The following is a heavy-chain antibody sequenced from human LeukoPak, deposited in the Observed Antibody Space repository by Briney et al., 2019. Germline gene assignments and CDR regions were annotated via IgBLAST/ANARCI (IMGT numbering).Heavy chain of an antibody. J-gene: IGHJ6*03. CDR2: IYYSGST. Sequence: SETLSLTCTVSGGSISSSSYYWGWIRQPPGEGLEWIGSIYYSGSTFYNPSLKSRVTISVDTSKNQFSLKLSSVTAADTAMYYCARIDFYYYYMDVWGKGTTVTVSS. V-gene: IGHV4-39*07. CDR3: ARIDFYYYYMDV. CDR1: GGSISSSSYY. D-gene: IGHD3-22*01.